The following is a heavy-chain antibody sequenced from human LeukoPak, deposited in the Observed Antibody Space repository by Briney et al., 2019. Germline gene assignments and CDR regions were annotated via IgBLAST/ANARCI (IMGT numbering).Heavy chain of an antibody. CDR2: MNPNSGNT. CDR3: ARSEWGSNYGVYYYGMDV. CDR1: GYTFTSYD. J-gene: IGHJ6*02. V-gene: IGHV1-8*01. D-gene: IGHD3-16*01. Sequence: ASVKVSCEASGYTFTSYDINWVRQATGQGLEWMGWMNPNSGNTGYAQKFQGRVTMTRNTSISTAYMELSSLRSEDTAVYYCARSEWGSNYGVYYYGMDVWGQGTTVTVSS.